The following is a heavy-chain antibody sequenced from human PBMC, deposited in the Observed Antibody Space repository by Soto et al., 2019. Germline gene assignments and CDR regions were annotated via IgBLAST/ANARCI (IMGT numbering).Heavy chain of an antibody. J-gene: IGHJ5*02. V-gene: IGHV4-39*01. D-gene: IGHD3-10*01. Sequence: QLQLQESGPGLVKPSETLSLTCTVSGGSISSSSYYWGWIRQPPGKGLEWIGSIYYSGSTYYNPSLKSRVTITVDTSKNQFSLKLGSVTAADTAVYYCAREYFMVRGILNWFDPWGQGTLVTVSS. CDR1: GGSISSSSYY. CDR2: IYYSGST. CDR3: AREYFMVRGILNWFDP.